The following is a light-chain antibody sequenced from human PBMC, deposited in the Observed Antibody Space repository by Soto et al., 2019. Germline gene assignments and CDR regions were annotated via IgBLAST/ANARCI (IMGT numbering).Light chain of an antibody. CDR3: QQSYRIPPWT. CDR2: AAS. Sequence: DIQMTQSPSSLSASAGDRVTITCRASQSINPDVNWYKQKPGKAPKLLIYAASTLHSGVPSRFSGSESGTEFTLTISSLQPEDFATYYCQQSYRIPPWTFGQGTKVEIK. V-gene: IGKV1-39*01. J-gene: IGKJ1*01. CDR1: QSINPD.